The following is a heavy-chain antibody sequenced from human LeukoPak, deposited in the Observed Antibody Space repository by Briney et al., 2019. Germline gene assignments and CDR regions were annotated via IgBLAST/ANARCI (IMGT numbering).Heavy chain of an antibody. V-gene: IGHV4-59*12. CDR2: IYYSGYT. Sequence: PSETLSLTCTVSGGSISSYYWSWIRQPPGKGLKWIGNIYYSGYTTYSPSLRSRVTISVDTSKNQFSLKLSSVTAADTAVYYCARGPRFLEWLFLYWGQGTLVTVSS. CDR1: GGSISSYY. D-gene: IGHD3-3*01. CDR3: ARGPRFLEWLFLY. J-gene: IGHJ4*02.